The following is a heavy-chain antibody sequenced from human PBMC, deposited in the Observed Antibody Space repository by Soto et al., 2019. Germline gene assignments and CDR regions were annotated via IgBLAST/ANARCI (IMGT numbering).Heavy chain of an antibody. CDR3: TCDPFQGCVSW. D-gene: IGHD2-8*01. J-gene: IGHJ4*02. CDR2: ICGDGST. CDR1: GFSVSGTY. Sequence: EVQLVESGGGLVQPGGSLRLSCAASGFSVSGTYMSWVRQAPRKGLEWVSVICGDGSTDYADSVKGRFTVSRDRFQNRLFLQITNLRGEDTAVYYCTCDPFQGCVSWGGQGTLVTVSS. V-gene: IGHV3-66*01.